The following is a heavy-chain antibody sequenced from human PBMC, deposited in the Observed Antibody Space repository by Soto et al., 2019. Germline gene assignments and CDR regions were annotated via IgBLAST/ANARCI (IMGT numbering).Heavy chain of an antibody. Sequence: QVQLVQSGAEVKRPGASVKVSCKASGYTFTSYYMHWVRQAPGQGLEWMGIINPSVGTTKYAQKFQGRGTMTRDTSTSTVYMELSSLRSEDTAVYHCARDSYVGVVGRRYGMDVWGQGTTVTVSS. CDR2: INPSVGTT. V-gene: IGHV1-46*01. D-gene: IGHD3-16*01. CDR3: ARDSYVGVVGRRYGMDV. J-gene: IGHJ6*02. CDR1: GYTFTSYY.